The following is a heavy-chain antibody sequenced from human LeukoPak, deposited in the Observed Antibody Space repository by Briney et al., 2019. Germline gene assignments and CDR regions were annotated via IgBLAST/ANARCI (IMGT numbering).Heavy chain of an antibody. CDR3: ATLPGIAVAGSGVDY. CDR1: GYTLTELS. J-gene: IGHJ4*02. Sequence: ASVKVSCKVSGYTLTELSMHWVRQAPGKGLEWMGGFDPEDGETIYAQKFQGRATMTEDTSTDTAYMELSSLRSEDTAVYYCATLPGIAVAGSGVDYWGQGTLVTVSS. CDR2: FDPEDGET. V-gene: IGHV1-24*01. D-gene: IGHD6-19*01.